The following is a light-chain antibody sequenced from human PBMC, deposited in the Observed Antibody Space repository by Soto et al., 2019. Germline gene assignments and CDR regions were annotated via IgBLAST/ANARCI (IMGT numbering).Light chain of an antibody. V-gene: IGLV2-8*01. CDR3: TAYVGNDIWV. J-gene: IGLJ3*02. CDR1: SSDVGAYKY. Sequence: QSVLTQPPSASGSPGQSVTISCTGTSSDVGAYKYVSWYQQYPGKAPKLMIYEVTKRPSGVPDRFSGSKSGNTASLTVSGLPAEDEADYYCTAYVGNDIWVFGGGTKLTVL. CDR2: EVT.